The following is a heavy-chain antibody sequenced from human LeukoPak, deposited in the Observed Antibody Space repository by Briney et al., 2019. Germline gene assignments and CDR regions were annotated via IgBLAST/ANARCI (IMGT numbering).Heavy chain of an antibody. J-gene: IGHJ4*02. D-gene: IGHD6-19*01. CDR3: ARDPLAVAGTSY. Sequence: PGGSLTLSCAASGFTASSNYMSWLRQAPGKGLEWVSVIYSGGSTYYADYVKGRFTISRDNSKNTLYLQMNSLRAEDTAVYYCARDPLAVAGTSYWGQGTLVTVSS. CDR1: GFTASSNY. CDR2: IYSGGST. V-gene: IGHV3-53*01.